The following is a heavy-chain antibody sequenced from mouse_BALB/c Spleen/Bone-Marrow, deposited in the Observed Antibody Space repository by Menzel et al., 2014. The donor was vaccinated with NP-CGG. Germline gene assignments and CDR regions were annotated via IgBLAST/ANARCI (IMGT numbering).Heavy chain of an antibody. J-gene: IGHJ1*01. V-gene: IGHV4-1*02. CDR3: ARLNYYGNLFV. Sequence: EVKLQESGGGLVQPGGSLKLSCAASGFDFSRYWMSWVRQAPGKGLEWIGEINPGSSTINYTPSLKDKFIISRDNAKNTLYLQMSKVRSEDTALYYCARLNYYGNLFVWGAGTMVTVSS. CDR1: GFDFSRYW. D-gene: IGHD1-1*01. CDR2: INPGSSTI.